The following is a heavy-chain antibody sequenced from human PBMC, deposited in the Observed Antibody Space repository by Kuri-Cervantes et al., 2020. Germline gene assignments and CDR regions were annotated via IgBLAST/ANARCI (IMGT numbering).Heavy chain of an antibody. CDR2: ISWNSGSI. CDR1: GFTFDDYA. D-gene: IGHD3-16*01. CDR3: AKDMGGMDV. V-gene: IGHV3-9*01. Sequence: SLKISCAASGFTFDDYAMHWVRQAPGKGLEWVSGISWNSGSIGYADSVKGRFTISRDNAKNSLYLQMNSLRAEDTALYYCAKDMGGMDVWGQGTTVTVSS. J-gene: IGHJ6*02.